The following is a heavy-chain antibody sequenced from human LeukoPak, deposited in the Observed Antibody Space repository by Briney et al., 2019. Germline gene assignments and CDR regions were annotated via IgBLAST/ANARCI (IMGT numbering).Heavy chain of an antibody. CDR3: AREVVTMIVVVINQPNDAFDI. Sequence: SETLSPTCAVYGGSFSGYYWSWIRQPPGKGLEWIGEINHSGSTNYNPSPKSRVTISVDTSKNQFSLQLNSVTPEDTAVYYCAREVVTMIVVVINQPNDAFDIWGQGTMVTVSS. CDR1: GGSFSGYY. CDR2: INHSGST. J-gene: IGHJ3*02. V-gene: IGHV4-34*01. D-gene: IGHD3-22*01.